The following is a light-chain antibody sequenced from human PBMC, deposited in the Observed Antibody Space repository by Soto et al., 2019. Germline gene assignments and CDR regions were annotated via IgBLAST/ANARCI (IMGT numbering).Light chain of an antibody. V-gene: IGKV1-27*01. CDR1: RGITNH. CDR2: AAS. CDR3: RTYHSGLWT. Sequence: DIQMTQSPSSLSASVGDRVTFTCRASRGITNHLAWYQQKPGKVPKLLIYAASTLQSGVPSRFSGSGSGTDFTLPISSLQPENVASDCCRTYHSGLWTFGRGTKVEIK. J-gene: IGKJ1*01.